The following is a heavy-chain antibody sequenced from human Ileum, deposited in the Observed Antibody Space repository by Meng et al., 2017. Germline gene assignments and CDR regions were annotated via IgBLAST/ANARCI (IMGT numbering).Heavy chain of an antibody. V-gene: IGHV4-4*02. CDR1: GGSISFGYW. CDR3: ARNGDYSADH. Sequence: VQLQESVHGLVKPSGTLSLTCAVSGGSISFGYWWSWVRQPPGQGLEWIGEIHHSWSTNYNPSLKSRVTLSVDNSNNQFSLSLTSVTAADTAVYYCARNGDYSADHWGQGILVTVSS. D-gene: IGHD2-21*01. CDR2: IHHSWST. J-gene: IGHJ4*02.